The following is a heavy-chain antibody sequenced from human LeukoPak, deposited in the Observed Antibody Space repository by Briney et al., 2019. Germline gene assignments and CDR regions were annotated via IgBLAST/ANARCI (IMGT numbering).Heavy chain of an antibody. V-gene: IGHV4-34*01. CDR2: INHSGST. D-gene: IGHD3-9*01. J-gene: IGHJ6*02. CDR1: GGSFSGYY. Sequence: SETLSLTCAVYGGSFSGYYWSWIRQPPGKGLEWIGEINHSGSTNYNPSLKSRVTISVDTSKNQFSLKLSSVTAADTAVYYCAGALRLRYFDWLYYYYGMDVWGQGTTVTVSS. CDR3: AGALRLRYFDWLYYYYGMDV.